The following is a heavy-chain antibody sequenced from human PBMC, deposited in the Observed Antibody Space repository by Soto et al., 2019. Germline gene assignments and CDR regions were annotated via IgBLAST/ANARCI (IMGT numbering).Heavy chain of an antibody. D-gene: IGHD2-15*01. CDR1: GGSISSYY. V-gene: IGHV4-59*08. CDR2: IYYSGST. CDR3: ARLWESCSGGSCYQYFQH. J-gene: IGHJ1*01. Sequence: SETLSLTCTVSGGSISSYYWSWIRQPPGKGLEWIGYIYYSGSTNYNPSLKSRVTISVDTSKNQFSLKLSSVTAADTAVYYCARLWESCSGGSCYQYFQHWGQGTLVTVSS.